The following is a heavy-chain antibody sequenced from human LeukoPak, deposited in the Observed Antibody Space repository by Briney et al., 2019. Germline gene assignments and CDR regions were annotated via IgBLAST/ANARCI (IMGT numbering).Heavy chain of an antibody. CDR3: ARGAAAGVFDY. CDR2: INHSGST. CDR1: GGSFSGYY. V-gene: IGHV4-34*01. Sequence: SETLSLTCAVYGGSFSGYYWSWIRQPPGKGLEWIGEINHSGSTNYNPSLKSRVTISVDTSKNQFSLKLSSVTAADTAVYYCARGAAAGVFDYWGQGTRVTVSS. J-gene: IGHJ4*02. D-gene: IGHD6-13*01.